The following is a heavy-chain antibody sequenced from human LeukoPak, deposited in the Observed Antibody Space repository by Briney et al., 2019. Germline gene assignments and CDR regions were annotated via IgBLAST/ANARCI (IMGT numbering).Heavy chain of an antibody. D-gene: IGHD3-22*01. CDR3: AREGYYDSSGPESSQH. V-gene: IGHV1-46*01. Sequence: GASVKVSCKASGYTFTSYYMHWVRQAPGQGLEWMGIINPSGGSTSYAQKFQGRVTMTRDTSTSTVYMELSSLRSEDTAVYYCAREGYYDSSGPESSQHGGQGTLVTVSS. J-gene: IGHJ1*01. CDR2: INPSGGST. CDR1: GYTFTSYY.